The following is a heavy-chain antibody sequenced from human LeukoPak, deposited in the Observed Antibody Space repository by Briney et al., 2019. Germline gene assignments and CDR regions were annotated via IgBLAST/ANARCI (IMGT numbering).Heavy chain of an antibody. V-gene: IGHV5-51*01. CDR2: IYPDDSDT. J-gene: IGHJ5*02. Sequence: RPGESLKISCETSGYSFTTYWIGWVRQMPGTGLEWVGAIYPDDSDTRYSPSFQGQVVISADRSIRTAYLQWSSLKASDTAMYYCARHVNEENPARAWGQGTLVTVSS. CDR1: GYSFTTYW. CDR3: ARHVNEENPARA. D-gene: IGHD1-1*01.